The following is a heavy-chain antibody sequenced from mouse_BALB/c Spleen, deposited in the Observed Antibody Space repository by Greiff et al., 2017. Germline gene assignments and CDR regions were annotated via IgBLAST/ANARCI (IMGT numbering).Heavy chain of an antibody. V-gene: IGHV1-66*01. J-gene: IGHJ3*01. CDR2: IFPGSGNT. D-gene: IGHD2-1*01. CDR3: VIYYGNYVFAY. CDR1: GYSFTSYY. Sequence: QVQLQQSGPELVKPGASVKISCKASGYSFTSYYIHWVKQRPGQGLEWIGWIFPGSGNTKYNEKFKGKATLTVDKSSSTAYMQLKSLTSEDSAVYYCVIYYGNYVFAYWGQGTLVTVSA.